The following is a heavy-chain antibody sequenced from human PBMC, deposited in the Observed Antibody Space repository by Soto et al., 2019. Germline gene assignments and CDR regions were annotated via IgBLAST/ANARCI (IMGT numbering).Heavy chain of an antibody. CDR2: VWYDGTDE. CDR1: GFPFRTYA. CDR3: ARTDCSSSDCPRDLVGAVTMDY. Sequence: PGGSVRLSCGASGFPFRTYAMHWVRQAPGKGLEWVAVVWYDGTDENYADSVKGRFTISRDNSKSTLYLQMDHLRVEDTGVYHCARTDCSSSDCPRDLVGAVTMDYWGQGTPVTVSS. V-gene: IGHV3-33*01. D-gene: IGHD2-2*01. J-gene: IGHJ4*02.